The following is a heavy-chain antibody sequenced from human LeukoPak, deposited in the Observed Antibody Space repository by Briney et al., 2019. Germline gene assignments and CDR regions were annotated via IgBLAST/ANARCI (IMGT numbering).Heavy chain of an antibody. J-gene: IGHJ4*02. CDR1: GFTFSNDD. V-gene: IGHV3-23*01. D-gene: IGHD2-2*01. CDR2: ISGNGYST. Sequence: GGSLRLSCAASGFTFSNDDMNWVRQAPGKGLEWVSGISGNGYSTWYADSVKGRFTISRDNPKNTLSLQMNSLRAEDTAVYYCAKVNWCSASCADAWGQGTLVTVSS. CDR3: AKVNWCSASCADA.